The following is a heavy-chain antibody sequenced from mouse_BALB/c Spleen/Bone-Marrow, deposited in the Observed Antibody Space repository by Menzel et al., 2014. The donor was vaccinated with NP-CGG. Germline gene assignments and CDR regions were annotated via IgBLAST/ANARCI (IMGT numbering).Heavy chain of an antibody. D-gene: IGHD1-1*01. V-gene: IGHV14-3*02. CDR2: IDPANGNT. Sequence: EVQLVESGAELEKPGASVKLSCTASGFNIKDTYMHWVKQRPEQGLEWIGRIDPANGNTKYDPKFQGKATITADTSSNTAYLQLSSLTSEDTAVYYCASYYYGHYFDYWGQGTTLTVSS. CDR3: ASYYYGHYFDY. CDR1: GFNIKDTY. J-gene: IGHJ2*01.